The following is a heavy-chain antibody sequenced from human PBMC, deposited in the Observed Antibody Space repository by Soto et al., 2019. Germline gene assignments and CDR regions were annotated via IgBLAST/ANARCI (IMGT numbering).Heavy chain of an antibody. CDR3: VREFSGGYFDY. J-gene: IGHJ4*02. CDR2: INSGGGGT. V-gene: IGHV1-46*01. CDR1: GYTFTNYY. D-gene: IGHD3-10*01. Sequence: QVQLVQSGAEVKKPGASVRVSCKASGYTFTNYYMHWVRQAPGQGLEWVGIINSGGGGTNYAQKFQGRVIMTRDTSTNTVYMDLSSLRSEDTAVYYCVREFSGGYFDYWGQGILVTVST.